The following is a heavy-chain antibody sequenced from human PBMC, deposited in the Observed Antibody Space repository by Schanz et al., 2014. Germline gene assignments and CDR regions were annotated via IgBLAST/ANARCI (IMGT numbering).Heavy chain of an antibody. V-gene: IGHV3-48*01. J-gene: IGHJ6*02. Sequence: EVQLLESGGGLVQPGGSLRLSCIGSGFTFRSYALGWVRQAPGKGLEWISYISFSGNTIYYADSVKGRFTISRDNAKNSVFLQMNRLRAEDTAVYYCATEGPRGTRHPINYYYAMDNWGQGTKVTV. CDR1: GFTFRSYA. D-gene: IGHD6-6*01. CDR3: ATEGPRGTRHPINYYYAMDN. CDR2: ISFSGNTI.